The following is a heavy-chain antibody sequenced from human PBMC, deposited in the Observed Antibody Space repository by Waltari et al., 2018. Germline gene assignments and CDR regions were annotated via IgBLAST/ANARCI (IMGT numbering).Heavy chain of an antibody. J-gene: IGHJ4*02. CDR1: GYTSTDYD. V-gene: IGHV1-2*02. Sequence: QVQLVQSGAEVKTPGASVKVSCQAFGYTSTDYDIHWVRQGPGQGLEWMGLVNPDSGGTNYAQNFQGRVTMTRGTSITTVYMELSSLKYEDTAIYYCARGGGVTVPGFDFWGQGNLVTVSS. CDR3: ARGGGVTVPGFDF. D-gene: IGHD6-19*01. CDR2: VNPDSGGT.